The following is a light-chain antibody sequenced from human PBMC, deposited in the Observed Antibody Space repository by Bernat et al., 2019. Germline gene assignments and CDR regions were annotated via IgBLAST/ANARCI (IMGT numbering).Light chain of an antibody. CDR2: NNN. CDR3: ATWDASLKGPV. CDR1: SSNIGRNT. J-gene: IGLJ3*02. Sequence: QSVVTQPPSASGTPGQRVTIPCAGSSSNIGRNTVSWYQHLPGTAPKLLIYNNNQRPSGVPDRFSGSKSGTSASLAISGLQSEDAADYYCATWDASLKGPVFGGGTKLTVL. V-gene: IGLV1-44*01.